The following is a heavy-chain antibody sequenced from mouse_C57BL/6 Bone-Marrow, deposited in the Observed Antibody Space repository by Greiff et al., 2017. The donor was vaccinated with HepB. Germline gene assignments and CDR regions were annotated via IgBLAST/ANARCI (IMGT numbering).Heavy chain of an antibody. D-gene: IGHD2-2*01. CDR2: IYPGGGST. CDR1: GYTFTSYW. Sequence: QVQLQQPGAELVKPGASVKMSCKASGYTFTSYWITWVKQRPGQGLEWIGDIYPGGGSTHYNEKFKSKATLTVDTSSSTAYMQLSSLTSEDSAVYYCARDLVVYAMDYWGQGTSVTVSS. CDR3: ARDLVVYAMDY. J-gene: IGHJ4*01. V-gene: IGHV1-55*01.